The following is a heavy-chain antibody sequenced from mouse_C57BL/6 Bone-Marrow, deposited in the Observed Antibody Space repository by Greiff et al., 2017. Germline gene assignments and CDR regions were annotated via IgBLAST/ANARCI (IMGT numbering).Heavy chain of an antibody. D-gene: IGHD2-12*01. CDR1: GYTFTSYW. Sequence: QVQLQQPGAELVRPGTSVKLSCKASGYTFTSYWMHWVQQRPGQGLEWIGVIDPSDSYTNYNQKFKGKATLTVATSSSTAYMQLSSLTSEDSAVYYCARYEYWGQGTTLTVSS. J-gene: IGHJ2*01. CDR2: IDPSDSYT. CDR3: ARYEY. V-gene: IGHV1-59*01.